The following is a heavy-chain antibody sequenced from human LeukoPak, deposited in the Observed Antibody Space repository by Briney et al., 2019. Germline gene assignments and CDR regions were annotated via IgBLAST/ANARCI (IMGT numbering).Heavy chain of an antibody. J-gene: IGHJ4*02. Sequence: GGSLRLSCAASEFTFSSYGMSWVRQAPGKGLEWVSAISGSGGSTYYADSVKGRFTISRDNSKNTLYLQMNSLRAEDTAVYYCAKDHRWLLPKEFGYWGQGTLVTVSS. CDR1: EFTFSSYG. V-gene: IGHV3-23*01. CDR3: AKDHRWLLPKEFGY. D-gene: IGHD3-22*01. CDR2: ISGSGGST.